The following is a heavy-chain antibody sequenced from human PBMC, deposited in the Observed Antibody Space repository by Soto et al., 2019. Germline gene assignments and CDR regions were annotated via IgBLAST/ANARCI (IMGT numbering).Heavy chain of an antibody. CDR1: GGSISSGGYY. CDR2: IYYSGST. J-gene: IGHJ4*02. V-gene: IGHV4-31*03. Sequence: QVQLQESGPGLVKPSQTLSLTCTVSGGSISSGGYYWSWIRQHPGKGLEWIGYIYYSGSTYYNPSLKSRVTISVDTSKNQFSLKLSSVTAADTAVYYCARDGVHSNYYYDSSGLDYWGQGTLVTVSS. D-gene: IGHD3-22*01. CDR3: ARDGVHSNYYYDSSGLDY.